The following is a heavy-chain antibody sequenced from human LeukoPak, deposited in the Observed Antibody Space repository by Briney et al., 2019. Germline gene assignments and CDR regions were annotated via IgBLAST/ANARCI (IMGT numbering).Heavy chain of an antibody. D-gene: IGHD6-19*01. J-gene: IGHJ5*02. CDR1: GFTFSSYG. CDR3: AKDMRSGWCNWFDP. V-gene: IGHV3-30*02. Sequence: PGGSLRLSCAASGFTFSSYGMHWVRQAPGKGLEWVAFTRHDESDKYYGDSVKGRFTISRDNSRNTLYPQMNSLRPEDTAVYYCAKDMRSGWCNWFDPWGQGTLVTVSS. CDR2: TRHDESDK.